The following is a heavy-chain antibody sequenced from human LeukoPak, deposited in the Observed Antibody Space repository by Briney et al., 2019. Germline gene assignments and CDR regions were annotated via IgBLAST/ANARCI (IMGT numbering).Heavy chain of an antibody. CDR3: ARGSGHYTGDYGMDV. J-gene: IGHJ6*02. CDR1: GGSISTYY. D-gene: IGHD3-3*01. CDR2: IYYSGSN. V-gene: IGHV4-59*01. Sequence: SETLSLTCTVSGGSISTYYWNWIRQPPGKGLEWIGNIYYSGSNNYNPSLKSRVTILVDTSKNQFSLKLSSVTAADTAVYYCARGSGHYTGDYGMDVWGQGTTVTVSS.